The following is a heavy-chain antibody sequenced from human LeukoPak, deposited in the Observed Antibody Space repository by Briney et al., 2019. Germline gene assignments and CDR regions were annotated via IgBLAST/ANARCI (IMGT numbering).Heavy chain of an antibody. J-gene: IGHJ4*02. D-gene: IGHD3-10*01. CDR3: TTYGSGRKFDY. CDR2: IRSNAYGVTT. Sequence: GGSLRLSCTASGFTFGDYAMNWFRQAPGKGLEWVGFIRSNAYGVTTEYAASVKVTFTISRDDSKSIAYLQMNSLKPEDTAVYYCTTYGSGRKFDYWGQGILVTVSS. CDR1: GFTFGDYA. V-gene: IGHV3-49*03.